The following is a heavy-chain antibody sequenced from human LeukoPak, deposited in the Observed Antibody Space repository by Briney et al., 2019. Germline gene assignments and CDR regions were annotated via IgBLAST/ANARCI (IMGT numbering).Heavy chain of an antibody. CDR2: IIPIFGTA. V-gene: IGHV1-69*05. D-gene: IGHD1-1*01. J-gene: IGHJ6*03. Sequence: SVKVSCKASGGTFSSYAISWVRQAPGQGLEWMGGIIPIFGTANYAQKFQGRVTITTDESTSTAYMELSSLRSEDTAVYYCARGLERPYYYYYMDVWGKGTTVTVSS. CDR1: GGTFSSYA. CDR3: ARGLERPYYYYYMDV.